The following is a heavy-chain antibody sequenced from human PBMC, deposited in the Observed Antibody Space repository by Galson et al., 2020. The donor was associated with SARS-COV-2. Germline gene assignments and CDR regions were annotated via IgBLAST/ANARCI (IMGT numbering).Heavy chain of an antibody. CDR2: TYDSGST. CDR3: ARHGRGELLFPFDY. V-gene: IGHV4-39*01. CDR1: GGSISSSIYF. J-gene: IGHJ4*02. D-gene: IGHD1-26*01. Sequence: SETLSLTCTVSGGSISSSIYFWGWIRQPPGKALQWIRTTYDSGSTYYDPSLKSRLTISVDTSKNQFSLKLSSVTAADTAVYYCARHGRGELLFPFDYWGQGILVTVSS.